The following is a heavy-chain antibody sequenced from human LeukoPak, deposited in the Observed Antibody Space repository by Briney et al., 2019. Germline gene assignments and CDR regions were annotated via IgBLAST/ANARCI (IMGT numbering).Heavy chain of an antibody. CDR1: GGSISSYY. D-gene: IGHD6-13*01. Sequence: PSETLSLTCTVSGGSISSYYWSWIRQPPGKGLEWIGYTYYSGSTNYNPSLKSRVTISVDTSKNQFSLKLSSVTAADTAVYYCARGIAAAGSDYYYYMDVWGKGTTVTVSS. J-gene: IGHJ6*03. V-gene: IGHV4-59*01. CDR3: ARGIAAAGSDYYYYMDV. CDR2: TYYSGST.